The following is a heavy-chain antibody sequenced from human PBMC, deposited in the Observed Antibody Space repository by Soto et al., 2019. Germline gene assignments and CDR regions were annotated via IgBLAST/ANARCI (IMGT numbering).Heavy chain of an antibody. CDR3: ARGDGDYYDGNGYLGRH. Sequence: GGSLRLSCAASGFIFSSVWMHWVRQAPGKGLVWVARIKSDGSGTIYADSVKGRLTISRDNARNTLYLQMNSLRAEDTAVYFCARGDGDYYDGNGYLGRHWGQGTLVTVSS. J-gene: IGHJ4*02. CDR2: IKSDGSGT. CDR1: GFIFSSVW. D-gene: IGHD3-22*01. V-gene: IGHV3-74*01.